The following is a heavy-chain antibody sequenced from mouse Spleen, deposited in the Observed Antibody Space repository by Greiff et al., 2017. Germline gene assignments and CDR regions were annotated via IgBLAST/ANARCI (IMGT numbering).Heavy chain of an antibody. D-gene: IGHD2-5*01. V-gene: IGHV1-9*01. CDR1: GYTFSSYW. Sequence: VQLQESGAELMKPGASVKISCKATGYTFSSYWIEWVKQRPGHGLEWIGEILPGSGSTNYNEKFKGKATFTADTSSNTAYMQLSSLTSEDSAVYYCARHSNYPYYAMDYWGQGTSVTVSS. J-gene: IGHJ4*01. CDR2: ILPGSGST. CDR3: ARHSNYPYYAMDY.